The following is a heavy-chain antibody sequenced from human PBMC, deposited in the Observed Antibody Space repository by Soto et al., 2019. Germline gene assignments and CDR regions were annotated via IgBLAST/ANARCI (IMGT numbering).Heavy chain of an antibody. V-gene: IGHV3-23*01. CDR3: AKDQADYFDY. Sequence: RGSLKLSCAAYGLPFSSYAMSLVRQAPGKGLEWVSAISGSGGSTYYADSVKGRFTISRDNSKNTLYLQMNSLRAEDTAVYYCAKDQADYFDYWGQGTLVTVSS. CDR1: GLPFSSYA. CDR2: ISGSGGST. J-gene: IGHJ4*02.